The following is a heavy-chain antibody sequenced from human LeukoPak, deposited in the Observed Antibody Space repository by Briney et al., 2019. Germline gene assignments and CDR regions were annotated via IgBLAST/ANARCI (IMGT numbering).Heavy chain of an antibody. CDR1: GGTFSSYA. CDR3: ARAERGYSYGTFDY. J-gene: IGHJ4*02. V-gene: IGHV1-69*06. D-gene: IGHD5-18*01. CDR2: IIPIFGTA. Sequence: GASVKVSCKASGGTFSSYAISWVRQAPGQGLEWMGGIIPIFGTANYAQKFQGRVTITADKSTSTAYMELSSLRSEDTAVYYCARAERGYSYGTFDYWGQGTLVTVSS.